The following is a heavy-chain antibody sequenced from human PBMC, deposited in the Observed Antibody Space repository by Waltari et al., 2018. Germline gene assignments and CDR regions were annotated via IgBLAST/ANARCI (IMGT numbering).Heavy chain of an antibody. CDR2: INPNSGGT. V-gene: IGHV1-2*02. CDR3: ARDLPIYDFWSGYHYYYMDV. J-gene: IGHJ6*03. D-gene: IGHD3-3*01. CDR1: GYTFTGYY. Sequence: QVQLVQSGAEVKKPGASVKVSCKASGYTFTGYYMHWVRQATGQGLEWMGWINPNSGGTNYAQKFQGRVTMTRDTSISTAYMELSRLRSDDTAVYYCARDLPIYDFWSGYHYYYMDVWGKGTTVTISS.